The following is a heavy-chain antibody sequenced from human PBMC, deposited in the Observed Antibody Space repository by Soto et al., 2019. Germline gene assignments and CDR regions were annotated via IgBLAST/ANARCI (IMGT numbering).Heavy chain of an antibody. CDR2: ISSGSDPI. D-gene: IGHD3-16*01. CDR3: ARDQDTFGKAVFDS. CDR1: GVTFCSYS. J-gene: IGHJ4*02. V-gene: IGHV3-48*04. Sequence: GWSLGLSCAASGVTFCSYSIDGVRQAPGKGLEWVSYISSGSDPIYYADSVKGRFTVSRDNAKNTVYLHMNSLRPEDTAMYYCARDQDTFGKAVFDSWGQGTLVTVSS.